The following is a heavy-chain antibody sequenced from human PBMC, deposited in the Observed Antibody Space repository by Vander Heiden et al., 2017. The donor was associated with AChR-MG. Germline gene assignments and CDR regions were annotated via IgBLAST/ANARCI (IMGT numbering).Heavy chain of an antibody. CDR2: FDPEDGET. CDR3: ATGYGAYYDSSGYAGDY. Sequence: QVQLVPSGAEVKKPGASVKVSCKVSGYTLTEVSMHRVRQAPGKGLEWMGGFDPEDGETIYEQKFQGRVTMTEDTSTDTAYMELSSLRSEDTAVYYCATGYGAYYDSSGYAGDYWGQGTLVTVSP. CDR1: GYTLTEVS. V-gene: IGHV1-24*01. D-gene: IGHD3-22*01. J-gene: IGHJ4*02.